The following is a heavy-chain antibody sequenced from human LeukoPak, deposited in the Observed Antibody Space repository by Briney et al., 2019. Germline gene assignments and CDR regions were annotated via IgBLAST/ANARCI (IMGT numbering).Heavy chain of an antibody. Sequence: ASVKVSCKASGGTFSSYAISWVRQAPGQGLEWMGGIIPIFGTANYAQKFQGRVTITADESTSTAYMELSSLRSEDTAVYYCALGSAGKWDGYYFDYWGQGTLVTVSS. J-gene: IGHJ4*02. D-gene: IGHD6-13*01. CDR2: IIPIFGTA. CDR3: ALGSAGKWDGYYFDY. V-gene: IGHV1-69*13. CDR1: GGTFSSYA.